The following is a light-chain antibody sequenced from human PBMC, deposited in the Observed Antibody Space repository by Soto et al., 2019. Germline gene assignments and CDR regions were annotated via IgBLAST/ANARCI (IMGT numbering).Light chain of an antibody. CDR2: AAS. V-gene: IGKV1-39*01. CDR3: QQSYSTPWT. J-gene: IGKJ1*01. CDR1: QSISSY. Sequence: DIQMTQSPSSLSASVGDRATITCRASQSISSYLNWYQQKPGKAPKLLIYAASNLQSGVPSRFSGSGSGTDFTLTISSLQPEDFATYYCQQSYSTPWTFGQGTKVNIK.